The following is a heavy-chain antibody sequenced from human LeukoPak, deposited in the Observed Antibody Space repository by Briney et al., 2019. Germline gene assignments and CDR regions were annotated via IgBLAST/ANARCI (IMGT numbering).Heavy chain of an antibody. V-gene: IGHV4-34*01. CDR2: INHSGST. CDR3: ARDPSSFGGRFDP. J-gene: IGHJ5*02. CDR1: GGSFSGYY. D-gene: IGHD3-10*01. Sequence: SETLSLTCAVYGGSFSGYYWSWIRQPPGKGLEWIGEINHSGSTNCNPSLKSRVTISVDTSKNQFSLKLSSVTAADTAVYYCARDPSSFGGRFDPWGQGTLVAVSS.